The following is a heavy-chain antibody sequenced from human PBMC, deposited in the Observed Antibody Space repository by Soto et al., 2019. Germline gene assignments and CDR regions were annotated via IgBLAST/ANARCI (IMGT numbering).Heavy chain of an antibody. J-gene: IGHJ5*02. V-gene: IGHV4-31*03. CDR3: ARDDRDFFGDYGRGWFDP. CDR1: GGSISSGGYY. Sequence: QVQLQESGPGLVKPSQTLSLTCTVSGGSISSGGYYWSWIRQHPGKGLEWIGYIYHSGITYYNPSPTSLKRRVTISVDTSKNQFSLKLPSVTAADTAVYYCARDDRDFFGDYGRGWFDPWGQGTLVTVSS. CDR2: IYHSGIT. D-gene: IGHD4-17*01.